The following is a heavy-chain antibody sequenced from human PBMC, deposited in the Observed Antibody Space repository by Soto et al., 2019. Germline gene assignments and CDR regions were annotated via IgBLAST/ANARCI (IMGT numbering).Heavy chain of an antibody. CDR2: LIHGGST. Sequence: SETLSLTCAIYRASLGGFHWTWLHRHPGKGLEWIGELIHGGSTNYNPSLKGRVSFSLDTSKNQFSLHLMSVTAADTAVYYCARSPLGYDYVRQTWREVGDSFDIWGRGTLVT. J-gene: IGHJ3*02. CDR1: RASLGGFH. D-gene: IGHD3-16*01. V-gene: IGHV4-34*12. CDR3: ARSPLGYDYVRQTWREVGDSFDI.